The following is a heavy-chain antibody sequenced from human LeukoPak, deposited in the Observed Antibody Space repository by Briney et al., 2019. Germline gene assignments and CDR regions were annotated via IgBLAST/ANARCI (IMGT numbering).Heavy chain of an antibody. J-gene: IGHJ3*02. D-gene: IGHD4-17*01. Sequence: PGGSLRLSCAASEFTFSDYYMSWIRQAPGKGLEWVSYISSSSSYTNYADSVKGRFTISRDNAKNSLYLQMNSLRAEDTAVYYCARDRTVTTREGAFDIWGQGTMVTVSS. CDR2: ISSSSSYT. CDR3: ARDRTVTTREGAFDI. V-gene: IGHV3-11*06. CDR1: EFTFSDYY.